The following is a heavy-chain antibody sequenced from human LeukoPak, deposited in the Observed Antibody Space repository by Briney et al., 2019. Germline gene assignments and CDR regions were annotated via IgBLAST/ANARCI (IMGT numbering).Heavy chain of an antibody. Sequence: GGSLRLSCAASGFTFSSYSMNWVRQAPGKGLEWVSYISSSSGSTTHYADSVKGRFTISRDNAKNSLYLQMNSLRAEDTAVYYCARRRCSSTSCFFDYWGQGTLVTVSS. D-gene: IGHD2-2*01. CDR1: GFTFSSYS. J-gene: IGHJ4*02. V-gene: IGHV3-48*04. CDR2: ISSSSGSTT. CDR3: ARRRCSSTSCFFDY.